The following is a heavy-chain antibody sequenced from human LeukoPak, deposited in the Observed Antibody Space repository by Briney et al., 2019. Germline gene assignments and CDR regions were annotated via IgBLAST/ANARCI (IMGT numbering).Heavy chain of an antibody. Sequence: GGSLRLSCAASGFTFSTYWMHWVRQAPGKGLVWVSRINSDGSNTRYADSVKGRFTISRDNAKNTLYLQMNSLRAEDTAVYYCAKDVDWGSFDYWGQGTLVTVSS. V-gene: IGHV3-74*01. CDR1: GFTFSTYW. CDR3: AKDVDWGSFDY. J-gene: IGHJ4*02. D-gene: IGHD7-27*01. CDR2: INSDGSNT.